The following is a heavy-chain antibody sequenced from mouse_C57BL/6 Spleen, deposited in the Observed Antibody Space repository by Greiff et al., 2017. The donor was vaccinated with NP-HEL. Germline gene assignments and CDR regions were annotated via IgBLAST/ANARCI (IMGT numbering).Heavy chain of an antibody. Sequence: QVQLKESGPELVKPGASVKISCKASGYSFTSYYIHWVKQRPGQGLEWIGWIYPGSGNTKYNEKFKGKATLTADTSSSPAYMQLSSLTSEDSAVYYCARGGGNLLRYYAMDYWGQGTSVTVSS. CDR1: GYSFTSYY. V-gene: IGHV1-66*01. CDR3: ARGGGNLLRYYAMDY. CDR2: IYPGSGNT. J-gene: IGHJ4*01. D-gene: IGHD1-1*01.